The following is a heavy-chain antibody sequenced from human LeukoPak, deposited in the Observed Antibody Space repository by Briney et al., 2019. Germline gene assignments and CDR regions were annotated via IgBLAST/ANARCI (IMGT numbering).Heavy chain of an antibody. D-gene: IGHD1-1*01. CDR3: ARDGLSRELDY. V-gene: IGHV1-2*02. CDR1: GYTFTGYY. J-gene: IGHJ4*02. Sequence: ASVKVSCKASGYTFTGYYMHWVRQAPGQGLEWMGWINLNSGGTKYAQKFQGRVTMTRDTSISTGYMELSRLRSDDTAVYYCARDGLSRELDYWGQGTLVTVSS. CDR2: INLNSGGT.